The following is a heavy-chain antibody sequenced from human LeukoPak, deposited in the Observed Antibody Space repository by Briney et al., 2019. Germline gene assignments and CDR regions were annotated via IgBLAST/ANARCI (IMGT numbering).Heavy chain of an antibody. CDR1: GYTFTSYG. J-gene: IGHJ5*02. Sequence: ASVKVSCKASGYTFTSYGISWVRQAPGQGLEWMGWISAYNGNTNYAQKLQGRVTITRDTSASTAYMELSSLRSEDTAVYYCARDLPDDYGDYWFDPWGQGTLVTVSS. CDR3: ARDLPDDYGDYWFDP. CDR2: ISAYNGNT. V-gene: IGHV1-18*04. D-gene: IGHD4-17*01.